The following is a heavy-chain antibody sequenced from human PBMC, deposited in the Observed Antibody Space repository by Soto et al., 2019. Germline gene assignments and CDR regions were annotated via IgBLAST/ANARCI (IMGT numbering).Heavy chain of an antibody. CDR2: ISYDGINN. CDR1: GFTFSRYG. CDR3: AKDLGSAAAAQYFQH. D-gene: IGHD6-13*01. V-gene: IGHV3-30*18. Sequence: QVQLVESGGGGVQPGRSLRLSCAASGFTFSRYGMHVVRQAPGMGLELVAVISYDGINNYYADSVKGRFTISRDNSKNPLHMQMHSLRAEDTAVYYCAKDLGSAAAAQYFQHCGQGHMATVSS. J-gene: IGHJ1*01.